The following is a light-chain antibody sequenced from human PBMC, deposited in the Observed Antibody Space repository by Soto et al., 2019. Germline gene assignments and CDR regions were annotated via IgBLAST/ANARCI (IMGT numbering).Light chain of an antibody. CDR1: QTIGRN. V-gene: IGKV3-15*01. CDR3: QQHSQWPIT. J-gene: IGKJ5*01. CDR2: YIS. Sequence: EIVMTQSAGTLSLSPGETATLSCRASQTIGRNYLAWYQQKPGQAPRLLIYYISTRAADIPARFSGSGSGTDFTLTISSLQSEDSGVYYCQQHSQWPITFGQGTRLEIK.